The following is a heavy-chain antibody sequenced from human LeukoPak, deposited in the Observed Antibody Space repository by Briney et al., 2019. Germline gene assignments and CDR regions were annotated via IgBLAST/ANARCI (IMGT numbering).Heavy chain of an antibody. Sequence: SGTLSLTCTVSGGSISSYYWSWIRQPPGKGLEWIGYIYYSGSTNYNPSLKSRVTISVDTSKNQFSLKLSSVTAADTAVYYCATSGSSSDAFDIWGQGTMVTVSS. D-gene: IGHD1-26*01. CDR2: IYYSGST. J-gene: IGHJ3*02. CDR1: GGSISSYY. V-gene: IGHV4-59*01. CDR3: ATSGSSSDAFDI.